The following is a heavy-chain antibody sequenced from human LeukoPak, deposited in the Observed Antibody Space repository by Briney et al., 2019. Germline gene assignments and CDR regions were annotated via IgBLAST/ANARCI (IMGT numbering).Heavy chain of an antibody. CDR1: GFTFSSYA. CDR2: ISGSGGST. Sequence: GGSLRLSCAASGFTFSSYAMSWVRQAPGKGLEGVSAISGSGGSTYYADSVKGRFTISRDNSKNTLYLQMNSLRAEDTAVYYCAKNSGSYYGYYYYMAVWGKGTTVTVSS. V-gene: IGHV3-23*01. J-gene: IGHJ6*03. D-gene: IGHD1-26*01. CDR3: AKNSGSYYGYYYYMAV.